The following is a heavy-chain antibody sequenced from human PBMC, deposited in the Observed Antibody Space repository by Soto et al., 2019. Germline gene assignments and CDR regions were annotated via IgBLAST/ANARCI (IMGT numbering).Heavy chain of an antibody. V-gene: IGHV1-2*02. CDR1: GYSFTDYY. CDR3: SRASVVVCGSKNFLPNHY. CDR2: INPNSGGT. D-gene: IGHD3-22*01. Sequence: QVQLVQSGAEVKKPGASVKVSCKASGYSFTDYYMHWVRQAPAQGLEWMGWINPNSGGTDYAQKYQSRINITRDTSINPAYMELSGLTPYDTAIFYCSRASVVVCGSKNFLPNHYWGQENLVTVSS. J-gene: IGHJ4*02.